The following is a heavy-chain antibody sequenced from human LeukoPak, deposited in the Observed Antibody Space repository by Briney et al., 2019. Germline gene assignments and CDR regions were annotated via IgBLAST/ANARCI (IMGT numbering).Heavy chain of an antibody. J-gene: IGHJ4*02. V-gene: IGHV3-7*01. CDR1: VFTSSSYL. CDR3: ARDQTLDF. Sequence: GGSLRLSCAPSVFTSSSYLMSSVPQAPEKGLERVANIKEDGSDNYYVDSVKGRFTVSRDDAKNSLYLQMNSLRAEDTALYYCARDQTLDFWGQGTLVTVSS. CDR2: IKEDGSDN.